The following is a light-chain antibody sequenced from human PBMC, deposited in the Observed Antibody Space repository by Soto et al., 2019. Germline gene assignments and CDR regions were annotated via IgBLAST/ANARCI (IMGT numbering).Light chain of an antibody. CDR2: DAS. CDR1: QSVRSER. J-gene: IGKJ5*01. CDR3: QQYGSSAPTT. Sequence: EIVLRQSPDTMSLSPGDRATLSCRTSQSVRSERLAWYQQKRGQAPTLLIFDASSRASGTPERFSGSGSGTDFTLTISRLEPEDFALYYCQQYGSSAPTTFGQGTRLEI. V-gene: IGKV3-20*01.